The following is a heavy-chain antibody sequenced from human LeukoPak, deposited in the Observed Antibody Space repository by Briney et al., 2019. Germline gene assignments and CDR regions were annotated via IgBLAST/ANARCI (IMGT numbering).Heavy chain of an antibody. CDR3: ARGRARIAARRGGVGY. J-gene: IGHJ4*02. D-gene: IGHD6-6*01. Sequence: ASVKVSCKASGGTFSSYAISWVRQATGQGLEWMGWMNPNSGNTGYAQKFQGRVTMTRNTSISTAYMELSSLRSEDTAVYYCARGRARIAARRGGVGYWGQGTLVTVSS. V-gene: IGHV1-8*02. CDR1: GGTFSSYA. CDR2: MNPNSGNT.